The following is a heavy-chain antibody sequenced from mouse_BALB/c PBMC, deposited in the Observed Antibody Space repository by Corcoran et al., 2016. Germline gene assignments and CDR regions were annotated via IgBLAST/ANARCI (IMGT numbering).Heavy chain of an antibody. V-gene: IGHV9-3-1*01. J-gene: IGHJ4*01. CDR2: INTYTGEP. Sequence: QIQLVQSGPELKKPGETVKISCKASGYTFTNYGMNWVKQAPGKGLKWMGWINTYTGEPTYADDFKGRFAFSLETSASTAYLQINNLKNEETATYFCAIYYDYAMDYWGQGTSVTVSS. CDR3: AIYYDYAMDY. CDR1: GYTFTNYG. D-gene: IGHD2-4*01.